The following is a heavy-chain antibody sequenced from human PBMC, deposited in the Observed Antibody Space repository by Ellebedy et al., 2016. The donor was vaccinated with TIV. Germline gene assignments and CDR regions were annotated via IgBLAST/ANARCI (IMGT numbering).Heavy chain of an antibody. CDR2: INHSGST. V-gene: IGHV4-34*01. CDR1: GFTVSSNY. D-gene: IGHD6-13*01. J-gene: IGHJ5*02. CDR3: AREIVGYSSSWYRVGWFDP. Sequence: GSLRLSCAASGFTVSSNYMSWVRQAPGKGLEWIGEINHSGSTNYNPSLKSRVTIPVDTSKNQFSLKLSYVTAADTAVYYCAREIVGYSSSWYRVGWFDPWGQGTLVTVSS.